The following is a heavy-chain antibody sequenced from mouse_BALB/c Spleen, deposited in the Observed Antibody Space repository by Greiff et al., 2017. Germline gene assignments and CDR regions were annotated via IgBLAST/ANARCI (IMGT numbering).Heavy chain of an antibody. CDR3: ARDRYGNYPYYFDY. V-gene: IGHV2-9*02. D-gene: IGHD2-10*02. Sequence: VMLVESGPGLVAPSQSLSITCTVSGFSLTSYGVHWVRQPPGKGLEWLGVIWAGGSTNYNSALMSRLSVSKDNSKSQVFLKMNSLQTDDTAMYYCARDRYGNYPYYFDYWGQGTTLTVSS. J-gene: IGHJ2*01. CDR1: GFSLTSYG. CDR2: IWAGGST.